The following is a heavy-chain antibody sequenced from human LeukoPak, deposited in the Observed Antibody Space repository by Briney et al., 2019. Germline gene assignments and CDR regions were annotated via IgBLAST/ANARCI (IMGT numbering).Heavy chain of an antibody. V-gene: IGHV3-30*02. CDR1: GFTFSSYG. Sequence: TGGSLRLSCAASGFTFSSYGMHWVRQAPGKGLEWVAFIRYDGSNKYYADSVKGRFTISRDNSKNTLYLQMNSLRAEDTAVYYCADIVVVPARDAFDIWGQGTMVTVSS. J-gene: IGHJ3*02. D-gene: IGHD2-2*01. CDR2: IRYDGSNK. CDR3: ADIVVVPARDAFDI.